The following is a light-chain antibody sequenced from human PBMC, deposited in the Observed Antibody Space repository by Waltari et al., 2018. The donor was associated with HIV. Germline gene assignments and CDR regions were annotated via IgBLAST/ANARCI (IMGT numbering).Light chain of an antibody. CDR3: SSYVGTSSLGL. CDR1: SSDVSGYNY. Sequence: QSALTQPPSASGSPGQSVTISCTGTSSDVSGYNYVSWYQQPPAKAPTLIIFEVTNRPSWVSARRSGSKTGNTTSLLTAGLQTEDEADYYCSSYVGTSSLGLFGGGTKLTVL. CDR2: EVT. V-gene: IGLV2-8*01. J-gene: IGLJ2*01.